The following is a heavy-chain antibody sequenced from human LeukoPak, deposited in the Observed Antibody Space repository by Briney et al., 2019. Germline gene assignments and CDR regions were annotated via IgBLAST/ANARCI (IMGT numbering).Heavy chain of an antibody. D-gene: IGHD3-3*01. V-gene: IGHV1-24*01. CDR3: ATEPLFGAIKSPDY. CDR2: FTPEDHKT. Sequence: ASVRVSCKISGRTLTELSMHWVRQTRGKGLEWMGGFTPEDHKTAYAQKFQGRVTLIEDTSTNTAYMELRGLTSEDTAVYYCATEPLFGAIKSPDYWGQGTLVTVSS. J-gene: IGHJ4*02. CDR1: GRTLTELS.